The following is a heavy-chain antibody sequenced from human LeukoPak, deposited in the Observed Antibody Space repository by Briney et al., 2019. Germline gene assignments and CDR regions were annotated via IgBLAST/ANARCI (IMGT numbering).Heavy chain of an antibody. CDR2: IYPGDSDT. D-gene: IGHD3-22*01. CDR1: GYSFTSYW. CDR3: ARLSVWNYYDSSGYAFRDY. J-gene: IGHJ4*02. Sequence: GESLKISCKGSGYSFTSYWIGWVRQMPGKGLEWMGIIYPGDSDTRYSPSFQGQVTISADKSISTAYLQWSSLKASDTAMYYCARLSVWNYYDSSGYAFRDYWGQGTLVTVSS. V-gene: IGHV5-51*01.